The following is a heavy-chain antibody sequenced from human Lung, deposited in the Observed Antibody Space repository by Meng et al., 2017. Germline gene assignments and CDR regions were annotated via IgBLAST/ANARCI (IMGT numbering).Heavy chain of an antibody. J-gene: IGHJ4*02. CDR3: AGSALDGNMFYFDY. CDR1: GFTFSSYG. V-gene: IGHV3-33*01. Sequence: GESLKISCAASGFTFSSYGMHWVRQAPGKGLEWVAVIWYDGSYDYYVDSVKGRFTISRDNSKNTLYLQVNSLRAEYTAVYYCAGSALDGNMFYFDYWGQGTLVTVSS. CDR2: IWYDGSYD. D-gene: IGHD4-23*01.